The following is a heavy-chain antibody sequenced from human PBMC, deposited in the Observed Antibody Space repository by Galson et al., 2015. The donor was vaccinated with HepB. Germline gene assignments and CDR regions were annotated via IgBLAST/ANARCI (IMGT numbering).Heavy chain of an antibody. Sequence: SLRLSCAASGFTFSNAWMSWVRPAPGKGLEWVGRIKSKTDGGTTDYAAPVKGRFTISRDDSKNTLYLQMNSLKTEDTAVYYCTTDSWGVYDSRSYYYYGMDVWGQGITVTVSS. D-gene: IGHD3-22*01. V-gene: IGHV3-15*01. CDR3: TTDSWGVYDSRSYYYYGMDV. J-gene: IGHJ6*02. CDR1: GFTFSNAW. CDR2: IKSKTDGGTT.